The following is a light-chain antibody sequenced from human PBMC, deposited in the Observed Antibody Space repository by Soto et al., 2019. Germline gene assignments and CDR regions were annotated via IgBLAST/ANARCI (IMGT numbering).Light chain of an antibody. CDR3: QQGHNWPLT. V-gene: IGKV3-15*01. Sequence: EIVMTQSPATLSLSPGERAALSCRASQSINSELAWYQQKPGQPPRLLIYGASTRATGVPARFTGSESGSEVPPPLSGLQSEDFAVYYCQQGHNWPLTFGQGTRLEI. CDR2: GAS. J-gene: IGKJ2*01. CDR1: QSINSE.